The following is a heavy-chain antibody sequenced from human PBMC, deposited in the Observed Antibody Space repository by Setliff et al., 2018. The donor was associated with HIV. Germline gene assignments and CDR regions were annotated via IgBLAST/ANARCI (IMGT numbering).Heavy chain of an antibody. D-gene: IGHD6-19*01. Sequence: SVKLSCKASGGTFSSYAISWVRQAPGQGLEWMGGIIPIFGTANYAQKFQGRVTITTDESTSTAYMELSSLRSEDTAVYYCARSLAGLMNYFDYWGQGMLVTVSS. CDR3: ARSLAGLMNYFDY. J-gene: IGHJ4*02. CDR2: IIPIFGTA. CDR1: GGTFSSYA. V-gene: IGHV1-69*05.